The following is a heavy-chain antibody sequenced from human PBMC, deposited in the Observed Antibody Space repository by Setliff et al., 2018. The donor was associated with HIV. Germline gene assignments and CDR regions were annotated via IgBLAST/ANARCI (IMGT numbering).Heavy chain of an antibody. CDR2: ISPIFGAS. V-gene: IGHV1-69*13. CDR3: ARDAVPHCSDASCYGRGAFDV. CDR1: GGTSSNYA. J-gene: IGHJ3*01. Sequence: SVKVSCKASGGTSSNYAINWVRQAPGQGLEWMGGISPIFGASNYAQKFQGRVTITADESTSTAYMELSSLRSTDTAVYYCARDAVPHCSDASCYGRGAFDVWGQGTLVTVSS. D-gene: IGHD2-2*01.